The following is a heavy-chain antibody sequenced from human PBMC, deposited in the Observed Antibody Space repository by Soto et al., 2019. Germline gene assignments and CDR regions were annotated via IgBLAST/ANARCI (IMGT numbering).Heavy chain of an antibody. CDR2: INAGNGNT. CDR1: GYTFTSYA. V-gene: IGHV1-3*01. Sequence: ASVKVSCKASGYTFTSYAMHWVRQAPGQRLERMGWINAGNGNTKYSQKFQGRVTITRDTSASTAYMELSSLRSEDTAVYYCARDTHYYDSSGYFSSWWFDPWGQGTLVTVSS. CDR3: ARDTHYYDSSGYFSSWWFDP. D-gene: IGHD3-22*01. J-gene: IGHJ5*02.